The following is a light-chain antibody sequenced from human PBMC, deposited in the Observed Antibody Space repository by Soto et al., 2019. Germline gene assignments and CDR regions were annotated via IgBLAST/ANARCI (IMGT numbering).Light chain of an antibody. CDR2: DVT. CDR3: SSYTSSNTPVV. CDR1: SSDIGGYNY. V-gene: IGLV2-14*01. J-gene: IGLJ2*01. Sequence: QSALTQPASVSGSPGQSITISCTGTSSDIGGYNYVSWYQQHPGKAPKLMIYDVTNRPSGVSNRFSGSKSANTASLTISGLQAEDEADYFCSSYTSSNTPVVFGGGTKLTVL.